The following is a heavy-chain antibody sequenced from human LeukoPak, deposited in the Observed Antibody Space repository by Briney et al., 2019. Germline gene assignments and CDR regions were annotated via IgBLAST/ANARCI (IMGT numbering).Heavy chain of an antibody. CDR2: INPNSGGT. J-gene: IGHJ4*02. V-gene: IGHV1-2*02. D-gene: IGHD4-23*01. CDR3: AREDGGNSVDY. CDR1: GYTFTSYD. Sequence: ASVKVSCKASGYTFTSYDINWVRQATGQGLEWMGWINPNSGGTNYAQKFQGRVTMTRDTSISTAYMELSRLRSDDTAVYYCAREDGGNSVDYWGQGTLVTVSS.